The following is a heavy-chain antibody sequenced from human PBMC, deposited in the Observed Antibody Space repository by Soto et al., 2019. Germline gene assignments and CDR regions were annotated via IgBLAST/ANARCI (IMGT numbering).Heavy chain of an antibody. Sequence: GGSLRLSCAASGFTFSSYGMHWVRQAPGKGLEWVAVIWYDGSNKYYADSVKGRFTISRDNSKNTLYLQMNSLRAEDTAVYYCARARSGSGSYYYYYYMDVWGKGTTVTVSS. V-gene: IGHV3-33*01. CDR2: IWYDGSNK. CDR3: ARARSGSGSYYYYYYMDV. J-gene: IGHJ6*03. D-gene: IGHD3-10*01. CDR1: GFTFSSYG.